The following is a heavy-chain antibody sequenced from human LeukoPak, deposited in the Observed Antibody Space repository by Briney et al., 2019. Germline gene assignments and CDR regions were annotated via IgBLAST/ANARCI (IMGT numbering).Heavy chain of an antibody. CDR3: ARGIGYRCSSTSCYGIYYYYYMDV. J-gene: IGHJ6*03. Sequence: SVKVSCKASGGTFSSYAISWVRQAPGQGLEWMGGIIPIFGTANYAQKFQGRVTITADESTSTAYMELSSLRSEDTAVYYCARGIGYRCSSTSCYGIYYYYYMDVWGKGTTVTVSS. CDR1: GGTFSSYA. D-gene: IGHD2-2*01. V-gene: IGHV1-69*13. CDR2: IIPIFGTA.